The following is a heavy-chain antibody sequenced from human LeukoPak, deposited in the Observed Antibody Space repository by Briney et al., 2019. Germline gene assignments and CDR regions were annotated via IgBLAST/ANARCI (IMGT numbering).Heavy chain of an antibody. Sequence: GGSLRLSCAASGFTFSSYEMNWVRQAPGKGLEWVSGINWNGGSTGYADSVKGRFTISRDNSKSTLYLQMNSLRAEDTAVYYCAKVTYGSGSYGAFDSWGQRTLVTVSS. CDR1: GFTFSSYE. D-gene: IGHD3-10*01. CDR2: INWNGGST. J-gene: IGHJ4*02. CDR3: AKVTYGSGSYGAFDS. V-gene: IGHV3-23*01.